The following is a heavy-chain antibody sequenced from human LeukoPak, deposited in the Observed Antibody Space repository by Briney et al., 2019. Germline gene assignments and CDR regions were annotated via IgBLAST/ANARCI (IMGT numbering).Heavy chain of an antibody. D-gene: IGHD5-18*01. CDR2: ISAYNGNS. V-gene: IGHV1-18*01. CDR1: GYTFTRYG. CDR3: ARSRGGYSYGYGED. J-gene: IGHJ4*02. Sequence: GASVKVSCKASGYTFTRYGISWVRQAPGQGLEWMGWISAYNGNSNHAQKLQDRVTMTTDTSTSTAYMELRSLRSDDTAVYYCARSRGGYSYGYGEDWGQGTLVTVSS.